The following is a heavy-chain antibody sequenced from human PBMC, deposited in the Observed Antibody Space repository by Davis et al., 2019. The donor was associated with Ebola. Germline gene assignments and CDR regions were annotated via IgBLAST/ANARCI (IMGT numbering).Heavy chain of an antibody. Sequence: ASVKVSCKASGYSFTNYDIQWVRQASGQGLEWLGWMNPNSAKTGYAQKFQGRVTMTRDTSTSTVYMELSSLRSEDTAVYYCARVGYQWNYRAFLDHWGQGTLVTVSS. CDR1: GYSFTNYD. J-gene: IGHJ4*02. CDR3: ARVGYQWNYRAFLDH. CDR2: MNPNSAKT. V-gene: IGHV1-8*01. D-gene: IGHD1-7*01.